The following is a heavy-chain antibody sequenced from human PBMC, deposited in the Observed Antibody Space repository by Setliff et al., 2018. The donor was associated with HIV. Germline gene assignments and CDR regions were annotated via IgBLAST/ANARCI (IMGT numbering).Heavy chain of an antibody. CDR3: TTDAGGENAFDI. CDR2: IKSKTDGGAI. J-gene: IGHJ3*02. Sequence: PGGSLRLSCAASAFTFSNAWMNWVRQAPGKGLEWVGLIKSKTDGGAIDYAAPVKGRFTISRDDSKNTLYLQMNSLKTEDTAVYYCTTDAGGENAFDIWGQGTMVTVSS. V-gene: IGHV3-15*07. CDR1: AFTFSNAW. D-gene: IGHD4-17*01.